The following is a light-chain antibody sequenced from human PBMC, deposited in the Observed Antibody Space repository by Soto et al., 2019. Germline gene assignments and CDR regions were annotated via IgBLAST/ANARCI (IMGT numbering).Light chain of an antibody. CDR2: GAS. CDR1: QSVSSSS. V-gene: IGKV3-20*01. J-gene: IGKJ2*01. Sequence: EMVLTQSPGTLSFSPGEGATLSSTASQSVSSSSLDWYQHKPGQTPRLLIYGASSRATGIPDRFSGSESGTTLTLTITRLEPEDFAVYYCQQYGSTPYTFGQGTNLEIK. CDR3: QQYGSTPYT.